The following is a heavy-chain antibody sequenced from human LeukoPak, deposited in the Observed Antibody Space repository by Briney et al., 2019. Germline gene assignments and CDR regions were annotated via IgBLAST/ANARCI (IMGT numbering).Heavy chain of an antibody. CDR1: GFTFSSYT. Sequence: GGSLRLSCAASGFTFSSYTMNWVRQAPGKGLKWVSSISGSSSYIYYADSVKGRFTISRDNSKNTLYLQMNSLRAEDTAVYYCARWSSWNFDYWGQGTLVTVSS. V-gene: IGHV3-21*01. J-gene: IGHJ4*02. CDR3: ARWSSWNFDY. D-gene: IGHD6-13*01. CDR2: ISGSSSYI.